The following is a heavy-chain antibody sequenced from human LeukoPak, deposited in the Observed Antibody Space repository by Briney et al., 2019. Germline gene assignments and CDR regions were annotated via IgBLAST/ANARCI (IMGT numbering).Heavy chain of an antibody. J-gene: IGHJ4*02. D-gene: IGHD3-22*01. CDR3: MKGFSSGYPWTLDY. CDR1: GFTFDIYG. V-gene: IGHV3-23*01. CDR2: ITSNGGTT. Sequence: GGSLRLSCAASGFTFDIYGMSWVRQAPGKGLEWVSAITSNGGTTYYADSVKGRFTISRHNSKNTLYLQMNSLRGEDTALYYCMKGFSSGYPWTLDYWGQGTLVTVSS.